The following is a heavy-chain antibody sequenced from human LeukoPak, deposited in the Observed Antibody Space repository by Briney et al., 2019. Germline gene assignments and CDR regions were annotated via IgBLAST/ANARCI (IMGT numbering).Heavy chain of an antibody. CDR1: GFTFSRYG. J-gene: IGHJ4*02. CDR2: ISSSGSTI. Sequence: GGSLRLSCAASGFTFSRYGVNWVRQAPGKGLEWVSYISSSGSTIYYADSLRGRFTISRDNAKNSLYLQMNSLGAQDTAVYYCARSATLDYWGQGTLVTVSS. D-gene: IGHD1-26*01. V-gene: IGHV3-48*04. CDR3: ARSATLDY.